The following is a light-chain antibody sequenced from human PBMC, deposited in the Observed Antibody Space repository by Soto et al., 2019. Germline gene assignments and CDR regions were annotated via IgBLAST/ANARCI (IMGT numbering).Light chain of an antibody. CDR1: QSVNSN. Sequence: EIVMTQSPVTLSVSPGDRATLSCRASQSVNSNLAWYQQKPGQTPKLLIYVASTRANGIPARFSGSGSGTAFTLTISSLHSEDFAVYYCQQYNVWPLTFGGGTKVEFK. J-gene: IGKJ4*01. CDR3: QQYNVWPLT. CDR2: VAS. V-gene: IGKV3-15*01.